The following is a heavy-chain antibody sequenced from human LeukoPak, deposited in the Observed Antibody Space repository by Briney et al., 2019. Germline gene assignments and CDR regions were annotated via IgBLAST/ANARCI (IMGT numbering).Heavy chain of an antibody. J-gene: IGHJ4*02. D-gene: IGHD3-22*01. CDR3: ARDGAGSGYLFDY. CDR2: IYHRGTT. Sequence: SETLSLTCTVSGYSISTGYYWAWIRPPPGKGLEWIGAIYHRGTTYYNPSLKSRVTMSVDTSKNQFSLNLTSVTAADTAVYYCARDGAGSGYLFDYWGQGILVTVSS. CDR1: GYSISTGYY. V-gene: IGHV4-38-2*02.